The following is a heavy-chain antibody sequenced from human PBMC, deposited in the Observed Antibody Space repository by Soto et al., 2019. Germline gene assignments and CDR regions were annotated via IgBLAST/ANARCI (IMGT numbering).Heavy chain of an antibody. Sequence: GASVKVSCKASGYTFTSYDINWVRQATGQGLEWMGWMNPNSGNTGYAQKFQGRVTMTRNTSISTAYMELSSLRSEDTAVYCCARTYSSSWYSYLYGMDVWGQGTTVTVSS. CDR2: MNPNSGNT. V-gene: IGHV1-8*01. CDR1: GYTFTSYD. D-gene: IGHD6-13*01. J-gene: IGHJ6*02. CDR3: ARTYSSSWYSYLYGMDV.